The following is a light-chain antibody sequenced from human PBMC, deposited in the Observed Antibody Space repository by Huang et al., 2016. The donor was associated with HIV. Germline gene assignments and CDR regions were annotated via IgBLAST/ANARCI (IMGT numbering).Light chain of an antibody. CDR1: QSVSSN. Sequence: EIVMTQSPATLSVSPGERATLSCRAMQSVSSNLAWYQQKPGQAPRLLIYGASTRGTGIPARFSGSGSGTEFTLTISSLQSEDFAVYYCQQYNNWPQTFGQGTKVEIK. CDR3: QQYNNWPQT. V-gene: IGKV3-15*01. J-gene: IGKJ1*01. CDR2: GAS.